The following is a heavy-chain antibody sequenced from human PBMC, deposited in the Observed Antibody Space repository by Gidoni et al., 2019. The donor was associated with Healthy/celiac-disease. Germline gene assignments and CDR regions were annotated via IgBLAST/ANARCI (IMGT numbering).Heavy chain of an antibody. D-gene: IGHD3-3*01. V-gene: IGHV3-49*03. Sequence: EVQLVESGGGLVQPGRSLRLSCTASGFTFGDYAMSWFRQAPGKGLEGVGFIRSKAYGGTTEYAASVKGRFTISRDDSKSIAYLQMNSLKTEDTAVYYCTRSPDFWSGYYPIDYWGQGTLVTVSS. CDR1: GFTFGDYA. J-gene: IGHJ4*02. CDR2: IRSKAYGGTT. CDR3: TRSPDFWSGYYPIDY.